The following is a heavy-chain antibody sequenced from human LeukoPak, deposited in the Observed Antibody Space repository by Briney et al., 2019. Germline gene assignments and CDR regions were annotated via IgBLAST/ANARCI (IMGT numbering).Heavy chain of an antibody. CDR2: IYYSGST. CDR3: ATLTYVSGCYYNP. J-gene: IGHJ5*02. Sequence: PSETLSLTCTVSGGTISSYYWSWNRQPPGKGLEWIGYIYYSGSTNYNPSLKSRVTISVDTSKNQFSLKLSSVTAADTAVYYCATLTYVSGCYYNPWVQGTLVTVSS. D-gene: IGHD3-10*01. V-gene: IGHV4-59*08. CDR1: GGTISSYY.